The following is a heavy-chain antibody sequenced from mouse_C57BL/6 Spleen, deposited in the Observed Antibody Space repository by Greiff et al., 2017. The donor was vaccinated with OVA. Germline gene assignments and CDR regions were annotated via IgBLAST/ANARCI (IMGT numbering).Heavy chain of an antibody. CDR3: ARSSYYYGSSPWFAY. CDR1: GYTFTDYY. J-gene: IGHJ3*01. Sequence: DVQLQPSGPELVKPGASVKISCKASGYTFTDYYMNWVKQSHGKSLEWIGDINPNNGGTSYNQKFKGKATLTVDKSSSTAYMELRSLTSEDSAVYYCARSSYYYGSSPWFAYWGQGTLVTVSA. V-gene: IGHV1-26*01. CDR2: INPNNGGT. D-gene: IGHD1-1*01.